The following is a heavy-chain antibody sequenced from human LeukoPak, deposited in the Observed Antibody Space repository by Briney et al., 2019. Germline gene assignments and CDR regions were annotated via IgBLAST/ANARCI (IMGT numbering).Heavy chain of an antibody. Sequence: GGSPRLSCAASGFTFSSYSMNWVRQAPGKGLEWVSSISSSSSYIYYADSVKGRFTISRDNAKNSLYLQMNSLRAEDTAVYYCARAGGVPYAFDIWGQGTMVTVSS. V-gene: IGHV3-21*01. CDR2: ISSSSSYI. J-gene: IGHJ3*02. CDR3: ARAGGVPYAFDI. D-gene: IGHD3-16*01. CDR1: GFTFSSYS.